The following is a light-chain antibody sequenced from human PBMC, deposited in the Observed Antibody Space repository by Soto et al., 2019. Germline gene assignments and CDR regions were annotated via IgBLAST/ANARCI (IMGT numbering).Light chain of an antibody. J-gene: IGKJ3*01. CDR2: AAS. Sequence: DIQMTQSPSSVSASVGDRVTITCRASQIINKWLAWYQQKPGKAPTLLIYAASTLQSGVPSRFSGSGSVSDFTLTISSLQPEDFATYYCQQANSFPFTFGPGTKVDIK. V-gene: IGKV1-12*02. CDR1: QIINKW. CDR3: QQANSFPFT.